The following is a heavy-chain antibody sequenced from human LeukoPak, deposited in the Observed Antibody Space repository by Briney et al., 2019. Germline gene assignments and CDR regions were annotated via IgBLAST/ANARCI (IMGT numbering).Heavy chain of an antibody. CDR3: ARLWGAGGYSYQGVFDV. CDR2: IYPGDSNT. Sequence: GESLKISCKASGYNFATFWIGWVRQMPGKGLEWMGIIYPGDSNTKYSPSFQGQVTISADKSISTAYLQWSTLKASDTAIYYCARLWGAGGYSYQGVFDVWGQGTMVTVSS. D-gene: IGHD5-18*01. V-gene: IGHV5-51*01. CDR1: GYNFATFW. J-gene: IGHJ3*01.